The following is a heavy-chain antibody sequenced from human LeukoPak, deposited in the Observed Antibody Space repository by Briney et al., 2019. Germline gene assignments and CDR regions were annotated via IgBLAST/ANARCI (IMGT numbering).Heavy chain of an antibody. Sequence: ASVKVSCKASGYTFTSYAMRWVRQAPGQRLEWMGWINAGNGNTKYSQKFQGRVTITRDTSASTAYMELSSLRSEDTAVYYCARDDGEWELLYYWGQGTLVTVSS. CDR3: ARDDGEWELLYY. CDR2: INAGNGNT. D-gene: IGHD1-26*01. CDR1: GYTFTSYA. V-gene: IGHV1-3*01. J-gene: IGHJ4*02.